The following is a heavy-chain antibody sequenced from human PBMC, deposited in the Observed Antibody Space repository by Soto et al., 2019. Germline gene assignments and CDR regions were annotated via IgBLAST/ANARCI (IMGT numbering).Heavy chain of an antibody. D-gene: IGHD2-8*01. CDR1: GYTFPRSG. Sequence: GASVKVACKAAGYTFPRSGMSWVRQAPGQGLEWMGWISGYNGDTNYAQKFQGRVSMTIDTSTTTAYMELRSLTSDDTAVYYCAKNGQPPYYYYGLDVWGQGTKVTVSS. V-gene: IGHV1-18*01. CDR2: ISGYNGDT. CDR3: AKNGQPPYYYYGLDV. J-gene: IGHJ6*02.